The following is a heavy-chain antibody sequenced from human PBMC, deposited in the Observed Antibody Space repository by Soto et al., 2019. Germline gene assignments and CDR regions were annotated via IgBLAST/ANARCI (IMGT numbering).Heavy chain of an antibody. CDR1: GGSISSYY. CDR2: IHHSGST. Sequence: SETLSLTCTVAGGSISSYYWSWIRQPPGKGLEWIGYIHHSGSTNFNPSLKSRVTISADMSKNQFTLNLNSVTAADTAVYYCARVSSTEWIWGFDYWGQGTLVTVSS. D-gene: IGHD5-12*01. V-gene: IGHV4-59*12. CDR3: ARVSSTEWIWGFDY. J-gene: IGHJ4*02.